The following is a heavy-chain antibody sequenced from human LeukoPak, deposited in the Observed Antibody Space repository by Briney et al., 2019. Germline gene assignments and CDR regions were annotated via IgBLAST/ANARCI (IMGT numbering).Heavy chain of an antibody. CDR3: ASGGMTSCSGGG. D-gene: IGHD2-2*01. Sequence: GGSLTLSCAPSGFTFSSYRMDWVRQAPGKGLEWVSSISSISSYIYYAHSVKGRFTISRDNAKNSLYVQMNRLRGEDRAVYYWASGGMTSCSGGGWGQGTLVTVSS. CDR2: ISSISSYI. V-gene: IGHV3-21*01. J-gene: IGHJ4*02. CDR1: GFTFSSYR.